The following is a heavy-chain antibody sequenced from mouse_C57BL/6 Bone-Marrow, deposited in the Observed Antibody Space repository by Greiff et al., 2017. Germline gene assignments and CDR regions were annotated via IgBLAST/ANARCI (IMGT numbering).Heavy chain of an antibody. V-gene: IGHV5-16*01. CDR3: ARDQDYYGSSYWYVDV. J-gene: IGHJ1*01. D-gene: IGHD1-1*01. CDR2: INYDGSST. CDR1: GFTFSDSY. Sequence: EVKLMESEGGLVQPGSSMKLSCTASGFTFSDSYMAWVRQVPEKGLEWVANINYDGSSTYYLDSLKSRFIISRDNATNILYLQMSSLKSEDTATYYCARDQDYYGSSYWYVDVGGSGTTVTVSS.